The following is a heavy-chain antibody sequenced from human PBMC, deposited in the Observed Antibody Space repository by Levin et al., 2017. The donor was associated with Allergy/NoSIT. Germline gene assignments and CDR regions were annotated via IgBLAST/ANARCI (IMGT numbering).Heavy chain of an antibody. J-gene: IGHJ3*02. D-gene: IGHD3-10*01. CDR2: ISWNSGSI. Sequence: LSLTCAASGFTFDDYAMHWVRQAPGKGLEWVSGISWNSGSIGYADSVKGQFTISRDNAKNSLYLQMNSLRTEDTALYYCARDNIGLPDAFDIWGQGTMVIVSS. CDR3: ARDNIGLPDAFDI. V-gene: IGHV3-9*01. CDR1: GFTFDDYA.